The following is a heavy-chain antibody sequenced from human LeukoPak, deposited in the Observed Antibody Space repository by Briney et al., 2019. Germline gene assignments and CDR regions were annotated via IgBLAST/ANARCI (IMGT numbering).Heavy chain of an antibody. Sequence: ASVKVSCKASGYTFITYYIYWVRQAPGQGLECVGIINPSGGGTSYGQKFQGRVTVTTDMSTTTAYMELSSLTSEDTAVYYCARGAPPTYSDSRGYLDYWGQGTQVTVSS. CDR1: GYTFITYY. D-gene: IGHD3-22*01. V-gene: IGHV1-46*01. CDR3: ARGAPPTYSDSRGYLDY. CDR2: INPSGGGT. J-gene: IGHJ4*02.